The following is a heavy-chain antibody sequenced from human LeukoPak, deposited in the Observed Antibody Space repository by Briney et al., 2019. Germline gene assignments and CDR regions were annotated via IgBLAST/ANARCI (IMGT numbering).Heavy chain of an antibody. V-gene: IGHV3-9*01. Sequence: GGSLRLSCGASGFTCDDYAIHCVRQAPGKGLEWVSGISWNSGSIDYADSVKGRFTISRDNAKNSLYLQMNSLRPEDTAFYYCAKGTGRYWTFFYYWGQGTLVTVSS. CDR1: GFTCDDYA. J-gene: IGHJ4*02. CDR3: AKGTGRYWTFFYY. D-gene: IGHD1-26*01. CDR2: ISWNSGSI.